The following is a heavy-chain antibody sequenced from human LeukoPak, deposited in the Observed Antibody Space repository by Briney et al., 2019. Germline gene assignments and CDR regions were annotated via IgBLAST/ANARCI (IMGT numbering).Heavy chain of an antibody. J-gene: IGHJ6*02. CDR1: GGTFSSYA. V-gene: IGHV1-69*04. D-gene: IGHD5-18*01. CDR2: IIPILGIA. Sequence: ASVKVFCKASGGTFSSYAISWVRQAPGQGLEWMGRIIPILGIANYAQKFQGRVTITADKSTSTAYMELSSLRSEDTAVCYCARDHTAIRSDYYYYGMDVWGQGTTVTVSS. CDR3: ARDHTAIRSDYYYYGMDV.